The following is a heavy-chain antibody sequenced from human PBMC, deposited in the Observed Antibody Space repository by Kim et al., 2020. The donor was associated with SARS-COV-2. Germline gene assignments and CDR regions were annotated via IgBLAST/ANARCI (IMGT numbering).Heavy chain of an antibody. CDR2: ST. CDR3: ARNVDSGYDN. Sequence: STRYATKFQGRLTMTRDTSTSNGYMELSSLRSEDTAVYYCARNVDSGYDNWGQGTLVTVSS. V-gene: IGHV1-46*01. J-gene: IGHJ4*02. D-gene: IGHD5-12*01.